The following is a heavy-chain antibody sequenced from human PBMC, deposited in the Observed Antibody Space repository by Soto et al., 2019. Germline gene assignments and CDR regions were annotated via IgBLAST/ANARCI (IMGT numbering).Heavy chain of an antibody. CDR2: IYYTGGT. CDR1: GDSIVTSGYY. V-gene: IGHV4-31*01. J-gene: IGHJ4*02. Sequence: TLSLTCSVSGDSIVTSGYYWSWIRQHPGKGLEWIGRIYYTGGTYYNPSLKSQFTMSVDTSKNQFSLTLTSVTAADTAVYFCARDSGLYSSSSFDYWGRGTRVTVSS. D-gene: IGHD6-6*01. CDR3: ARDSGLYSSSSFDY.